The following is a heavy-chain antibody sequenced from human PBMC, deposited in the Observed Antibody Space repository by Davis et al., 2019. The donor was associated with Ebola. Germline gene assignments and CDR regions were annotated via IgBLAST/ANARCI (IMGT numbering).Heavy chain of an antibody. CDR2: ISWNSGSI. J-gene: IGHJ1*01. V-gene: IGHV3-9*01. CDR3: AKGSIAARPGYFQH. CDR1: GFTFDDYA. D-gene: IGHD6-6*01. Sequence: GGSLRLSCAASGFTFDDYAMHWVRQAPGKGLEWVSGISWNSGSIGYADSVKGRFTISRDNAKNSLYLQMNSLRAEDTALYYCAKGSIAARPGYFQHWGQGTLVTVSS.